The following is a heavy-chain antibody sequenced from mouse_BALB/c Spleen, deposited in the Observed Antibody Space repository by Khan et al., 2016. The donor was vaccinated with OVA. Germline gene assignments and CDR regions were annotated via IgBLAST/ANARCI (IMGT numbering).Heavy chain of an antibody. D-gene: IGHD2-10*01. CDR2: IWSDGST. CDR1: GFSLTNYG. J-gene: IGHJ4*01. CDR3: ARQPYYHYNIMDY. V-gene: IGHV2-6-1*01. Sequence: QVQLKQSGPGLVAPSQSPSITCTISGFSLTNYGVHWVRQPPGKGLEWLVVIWSDGSTTYNSALKSRLTITKDNSKSQVFLKMNSLQSEDTAVYFCARQPYYHYNIMDYWGQGTSVTVSS.